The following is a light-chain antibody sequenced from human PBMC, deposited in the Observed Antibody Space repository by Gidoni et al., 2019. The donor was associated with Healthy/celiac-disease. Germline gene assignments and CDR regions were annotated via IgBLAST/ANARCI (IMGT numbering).Light chain of an antibody. Sequence: DIQMTQSPSSLSASVGDRVTITCRASQSISSYLNWEQQKPGKAPQLLIYAAFSFKSGVPSRFSGSGSGTDFTLTISSLQPEDFATYYCQQSYSTPYSFAQXTKLKIK. J-gene: IGKJ2*03. CDR2: AAF. V-gene: IGKV1-39*01. CDR3: QQSYSTPYS. CDR1: QSISSY.